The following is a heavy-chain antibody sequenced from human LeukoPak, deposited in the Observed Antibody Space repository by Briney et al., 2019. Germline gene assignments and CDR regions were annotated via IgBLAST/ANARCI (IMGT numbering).Heavy chain of an antibody. CDR2: IKQDGSEK. Sequence: GGSLRLSCAASGFTFSNYWMTWVRQAPGKGLEWVGNIKQDGSEKYYVGSVKGRFTISRDNAKNSLYLQMNSLRAEDTAVYYCARDFRFLDDYWGQGTLVTVSS. CDR3: ARDFRFLDDY. V-gene: IGHV3-7*01. CDR1: GFTFSNYW. J-gene: IGHJ4*02. D-gene: IGHD3-3*01.